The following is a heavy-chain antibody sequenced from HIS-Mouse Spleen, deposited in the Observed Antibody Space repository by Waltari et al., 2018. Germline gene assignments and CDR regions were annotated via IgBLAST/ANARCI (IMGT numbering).Heavy chain of an antibody. CDR3: AGRDVDAFDI. V-gene: IGHV3-7*01. CDR1: GFPFVSFW. J-gene: IGHJ3*02. CDR2: IKQDGSEK. Sequence: EVQLVASGGGLVQPGGSLRLSCAAFGFPFVSFWMSWVRQAPGKGLEWVANIKQDGSEKYYVDSVKGRFTISRDNAKNSLYLQMNSLRAEDTAVYYCAGRDVDAFDIWGQGTMVTVSS.